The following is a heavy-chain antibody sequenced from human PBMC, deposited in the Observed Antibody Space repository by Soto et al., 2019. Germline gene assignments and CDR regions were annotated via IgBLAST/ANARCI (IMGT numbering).Heavy chain of an antibody. CDR1: GFTFSSYA. V-gene: IGHV3-23*01. CDR2: ISGSGGST. Sequence: SGGSLRLSCAASGFTFSSYAMSWVRQAPGKGLEWVSAISGSGGSTYYADSVKGRFTISRDNSKNTLYLQMNSLRAEDTAVYYCARTRVPTGTYYYYYGMDVWGQGTTVTVSS. D-gene: IGHD1-1*01. J-gene: IGHJ6*02. CDR3: ARTRVPTGTYYYYYGMDV.